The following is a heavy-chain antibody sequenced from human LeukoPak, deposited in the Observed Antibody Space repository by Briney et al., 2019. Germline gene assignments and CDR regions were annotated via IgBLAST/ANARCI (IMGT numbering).Heavy chain of an antibody. Sequence: GESLRLSCAASGFTFSNYWMHWVRQAPGKGLVWVSRVNVDGSSPDYADSVKGRFTISRDNAKNSLYLQMNSLRAEDTAVYYCAREHSTYYDILTGYPYGYFDYWGQGTLVTVSS. V-gene: IGHV3-74*01. D-gene: IGHD3-9*01. CDR1: GFTFSNYW. CDR2: VNVDGSSP. J-gene: IGHJ4*02. CDR3: AREHSTYYDILTGYPYGYFDY.